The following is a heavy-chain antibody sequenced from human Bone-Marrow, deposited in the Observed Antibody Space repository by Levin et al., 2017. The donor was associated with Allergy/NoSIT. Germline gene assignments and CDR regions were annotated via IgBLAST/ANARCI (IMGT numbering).Heavy chain of an antibody. CDR1: GFSFHESG. CDR3: VRGREGFGQFHYYYYAMEV. V-gene: IGHV3-9*01. J-gene: IGHJ6*02. Sequence: SLKISCVASGFSFHESGMHWVRQAPGKGLQWVSGINWNSGNIDYADSVKGRFTISRDNAKKSLYLQMDSLTVEDTAFYYCVRGREGFGQFHYYYYAMEVWGQGTTVTVSS. D-gene: IGHD3-10*01. CDR2: INWNSGNI.